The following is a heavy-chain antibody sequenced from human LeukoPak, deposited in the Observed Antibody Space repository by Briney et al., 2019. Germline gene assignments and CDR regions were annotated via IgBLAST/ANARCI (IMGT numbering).Heavy chain of an antibody. J-gene: IGHJ4*02. CDR2: ISYSGNS. D-gene: IGHD3-16*01. V-gene: IGHV4-59*08. CDR1: GGSSSTYY. Sequence: SETLSLTCTVSGGSSSTYYWSWIRQPPGKGLEWIGHISYSGNSHYNPSLKSRVTISVDSSKTQFSLKLTSVTAADTAFYYCARHIEGEGLDYWGQGTLVTVSS. CDR3: ARHIEGEGLDY.